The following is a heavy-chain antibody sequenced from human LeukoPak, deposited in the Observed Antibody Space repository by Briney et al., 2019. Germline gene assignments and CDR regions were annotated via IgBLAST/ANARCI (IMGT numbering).Heavy chain of an antibody. CDR2: IDHGGSS. Sequence: SETLPLTCGVYGGSFSGYYWSWIRQPPGKGLEWIGEIDHGGSSNYNPSLKSRVTISVDTSKNQFSLKLSSVTAADTAVYYCARELGYCSSTSCYEGGMDVWGQGTTVTVSS. J-gene: IGHJ6*02. D-gene: IGHD2-2*01. CDR3: ARELGYCSSTSCYEGGMDV. V-gene: IGHV4-34*01. CDR1: GGSFSGYY.